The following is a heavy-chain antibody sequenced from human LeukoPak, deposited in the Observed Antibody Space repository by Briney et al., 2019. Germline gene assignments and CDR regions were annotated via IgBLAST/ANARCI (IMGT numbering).Heavy chain of an antibody. CDR2: VSPKTGKT. J-gene: IGHJ5*02. CDR1: GYTFRIHD. Sequence: GASVRVSCKASGYTFRIHDFNWVRQAPGQGVEWRGWVSPKTGKTGYAPKIQGRVYMTTNTSLSTAYMELSSLRSDDTAVYFCARESERNDGWFDPWGQGTLVTVSS. D-gene: IGHD1-1*01. CDR3: ARESERNDGWFDP. V-gene: IGHV1-8*01.